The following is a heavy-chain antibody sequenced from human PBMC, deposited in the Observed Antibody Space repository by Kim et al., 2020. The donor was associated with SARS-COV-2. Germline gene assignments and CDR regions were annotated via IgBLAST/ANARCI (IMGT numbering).Heavy chain of an antibody. J-gene: IGHJ4*02. CDR2: IYYSGST. D-gene: IGHD6-13*01. CDR3: ARSPSSSSWYAPIAGYFDY. CDR1: GGSISSYY. V-gene: IGHV4-59*13. Sequence: SETLSLTCTVSGGSISSYYWSWIRQPPGKGLEWIGYIYYSGSTNYNPSLKSRVTISVDTSKNQFSLKLSSVTAADTAVYYCARSPSSSSWYAPIAGYFDYWGQGTLVTVSS.